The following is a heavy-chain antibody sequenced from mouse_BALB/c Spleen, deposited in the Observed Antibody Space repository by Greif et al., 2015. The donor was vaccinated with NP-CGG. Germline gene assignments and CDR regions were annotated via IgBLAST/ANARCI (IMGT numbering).Heavy chain of an antibody. CDR2: ISSGGSYT. CDR3: ARQKGVDY. V-gene: IGHV5-6*01. Sequence: EVKLVESGGDLVKPGGSLKLSCAASGFTFSSYGMSWVRQTPDKRLEWVATISSGGSYTYYPDSVKGRFTISRDSAKNTLYLQMSSLKSEDTAMYYCARQKGVDYWGQGTTLTVSS. J-gene: IGHJ2*01. CDR1: GFTFSSYG.